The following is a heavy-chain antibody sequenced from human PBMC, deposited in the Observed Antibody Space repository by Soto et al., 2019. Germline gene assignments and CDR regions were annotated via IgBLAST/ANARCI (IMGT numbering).Heavy chain of an antibody. V-gene: IGHV3-21*01. CDR1: GFTFSSYS. CDR3: ARDLGPRGYYYGMDV. D-gene: IGHD1-26*01. CDR2: ISSSSYI. J-gene: IGHJ6*02. Sequence: PGGSLRLSCAASGFTFSSYSMNWVRQAPGKGLEWVSSISSSSYIYYADSVKGRFTISRDNAKNSLYLQMNSLRAEDTAVYYCARDLGPRGYYYGMDVWGQGTTVTVSS.